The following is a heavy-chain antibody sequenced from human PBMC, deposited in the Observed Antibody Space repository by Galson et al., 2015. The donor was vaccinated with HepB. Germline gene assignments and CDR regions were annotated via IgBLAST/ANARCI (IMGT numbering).Heavy chain of an antibody. D-gene: IGHD2-2*01. CDR3: AKPHCLSNNCHGGFFDY. J-gene: IGHJ4*02. Sequence: SLRLSCAASGFTFSSYAMSWVRQAPGKGLEWVSAISGSGGSTYYADSVKGRLIISRDTSKNTLYLQMDSLRAEDTAVYYCAKPHCLSNNCHGGFFDYWGQGTLVTVSS. V-gene: IGHV3-23*01. CDR2: ISGSGGST. CDR1: GFTFSSYA.